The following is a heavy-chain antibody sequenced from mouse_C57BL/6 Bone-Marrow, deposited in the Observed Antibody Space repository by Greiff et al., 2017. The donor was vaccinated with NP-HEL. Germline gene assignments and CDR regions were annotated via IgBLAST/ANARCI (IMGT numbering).Heavy chain of an antibody. D-gene: IGHD2-1*01. Sequence: QVQLQQPGAELVKPGASVKLSCKASGYTFTSYWMHWVKQRPGQGLEWIGMIHPNSGSTNYNEKFKSKATLTVDKSSSTAYMPLSSLTSEDSAVYYCARENYYFLKFDYWGQGTTLTVSS. CDR2: IHPNSGST. J-gene: IGHJ2*01. CDR3: ARENYYFLKFDY. V-gene: IGHV1-64*01. CDR1: GYTFTSYW.